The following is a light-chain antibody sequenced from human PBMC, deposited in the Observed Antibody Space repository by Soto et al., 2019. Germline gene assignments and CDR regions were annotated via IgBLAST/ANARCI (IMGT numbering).Light chain of an antibody. CDR3: QQYNSYWT. V-gene: IGKV1-5*01. J-gene: IGKJ1*01. CDR2: DAS. CDR1: QSISSW. Sequence: DIPISQSPAALSASVGDRVTFTCRASQSISSWLAWYQQKPGKAPKLLIYDASSLESGVPSRFSGSGSGTEFTLTISSLQPDDFATYYCQQYNSYWTVGQGTKVDI.